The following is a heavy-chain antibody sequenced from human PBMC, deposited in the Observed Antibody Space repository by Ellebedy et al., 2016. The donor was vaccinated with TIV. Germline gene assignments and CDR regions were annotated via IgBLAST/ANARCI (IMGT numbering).Heavy chain of an antibody. J-gene: IGHJ3*02. CDR2: INPNSGGT. CDR3: ARDGSFGFDI. CDR1: VYTFTSYY. V-gene: IGHV1-2*04. D-gene: IGHD3-10*01. Sequence: ASVKVSXXASVYTFTSYYMHWVRQAPGQGLEWMGWINPNSGGTNYAQKFQGWVTMTRDTSISTAYMELSRLRSDDTAVYYCARDGSFGFDIWGQGTMVTVSS.